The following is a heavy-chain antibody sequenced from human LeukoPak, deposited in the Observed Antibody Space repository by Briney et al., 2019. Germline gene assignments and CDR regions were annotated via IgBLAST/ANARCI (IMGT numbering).Heavy chain of an antibody. CDR3: ARAQNLYY. J-gene: IGHJ4*02. CDR2: INPHSFST. V-gene: IGHV1-18*01. CDR1: GYTFNNLI. Sequence: RASVKVSCKVSGYTFNNLIATGGRQAPGQGLEWVGWINPHSFSTRYAEKVQGRVTMTTETSTTTVYMQLRGLTSDDTAVYFCARAQNLYYWSQGTLVTVSS.